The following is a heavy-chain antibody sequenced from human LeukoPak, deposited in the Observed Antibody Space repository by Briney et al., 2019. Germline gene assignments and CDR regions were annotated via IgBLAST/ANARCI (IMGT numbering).Heavy chain of an antibody. V-gene: IGHV4-34*01. CDR1: GGSFSGYY. J-gene: IGHJ1*01. CDR2: INHSGST. D-gene: IGHD3-3*01. CDR3: AGVLRFLEWLSRPKYFQH. Sequence: SETLSLTCAVYGGSFSGYYWSWICQPPGKGLEWIGEINHSGSTNYNPSLKSRVTISVDTSKNQFSLKLSSVTAADTAVYYCAGVLRFLEWLSRPKYFQHWGQGTLVTVSS.